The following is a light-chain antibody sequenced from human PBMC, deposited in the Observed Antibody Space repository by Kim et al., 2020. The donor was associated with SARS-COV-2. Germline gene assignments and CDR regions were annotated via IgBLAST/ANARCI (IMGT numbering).Light chain of an antibody. CDR1: QGTDNY. CDR2: AAS. J-gene: IGKJ2*01. Sequence: SVGDRGTSNCRASQGTDNYFAWYQQKPGKAPSLLIFAASTLHTGVPSRFSATGSGTDSTLTISSLQPEDFATYYCQHLNGNPPNTFGQGTKVDIK. V-gene: IGKV1-9*01. CDR3: QHLNGNPPNT.